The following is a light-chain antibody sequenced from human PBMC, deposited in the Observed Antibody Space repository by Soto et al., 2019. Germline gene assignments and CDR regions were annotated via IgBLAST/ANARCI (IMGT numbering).Light chain of an antibody. CDR3: QHYSRSPLT. Sequence: ELVLTQSPGTLSLSPGERATLSCRASQSVSSSYLAWYQQKPGQAPRLLIFGASTRATGIPDRFSGSGSGTDFTLTISILEPEDFAVYYCQHYSRSPLTFGGGTKLEIK. CDR2: GAS. CDR1: QSVSSSY. V-gene: IGKV3-20*01. J-gene: IGKJ4*01.